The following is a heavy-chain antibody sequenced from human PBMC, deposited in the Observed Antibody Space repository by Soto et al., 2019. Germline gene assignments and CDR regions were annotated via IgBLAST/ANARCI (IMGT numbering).Heavy chain of an antibody. D-gene: IGHD6-19*01. CDR3: ARGLQQWLVRGWYFDL. Sequence: QVQLVQSGAEVKKPGASVKVSCKASGYTFTSYDINWVRQATGQGLEWMGWMNPNSGNTGYAQKFQGRVTMTRNTPISTAYMELSSLRSEDTAVYYCARGLQQWLVRGWYFDLWGRGTLVTVSS. CDR2: MNPNSGNT. V-gene: IGHV1-8*01. CDR1: GYTFTSYD. J-gene: IGHJ2*01.